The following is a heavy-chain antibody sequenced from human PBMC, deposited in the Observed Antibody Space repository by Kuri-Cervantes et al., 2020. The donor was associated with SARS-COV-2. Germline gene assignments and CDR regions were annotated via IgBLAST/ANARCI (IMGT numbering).Heavy chain of an antibody. CDR3: ASSLVDYFDY. D-gene: IGHD1-26*01. V-gene: IGHV3-9*01. CDR2: ISWNSGSI. Sequence: GGSLRLSCAASGFTFDDYAMHWVRQAPGKGLEWVSGISWNSGSIGYADSVKGRFTISRDNSKNTLYLQMNSLRAEDTAVYYCASSLVDYFDYWGQGTLVTVSS. J-gene: IGHJ4*02. CDR1: GFTFDDYA.